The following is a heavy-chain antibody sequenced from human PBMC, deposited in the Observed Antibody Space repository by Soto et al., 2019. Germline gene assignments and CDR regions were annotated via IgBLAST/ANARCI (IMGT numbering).Heavy chain of an antibody. CDR3: ARDRFGSSGWYSYYYYGMDV. V-gene: IGHV1-18*01. Sequence: QVQRVQSGAEVKKPGASVKVSCKASGYTFTSYGISWVRQAPGQGLEWMGWISAYNGNTNYAQKLQGRVTMTTDTSTSTAYMELSSLRSDDTAVYYCARDRFGSSGWYSYYYYGMDVWGQGTTVTVSS. CDR1: GYTFTSYG. D-gene: IGHD6-19*01. J-gene: IGHJ6*02. CDR2: ISAYNGNT.